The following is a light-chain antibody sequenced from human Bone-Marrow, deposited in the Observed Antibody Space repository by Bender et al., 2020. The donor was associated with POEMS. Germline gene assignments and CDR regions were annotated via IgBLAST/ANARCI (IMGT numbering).Light chain of an antibody. Sequence: QSALTQPASVSGSPGQSITISCTGTSSDIGDYNYVSWYQQHPAKAPKLMIYDVTSRPSGVSNRFSGSKSGNTASLTISGLQTDDEADYYCTSHTTSSTTVFGGGTRLTVL. J-gene: IGLJ3*02. CDR1: SSDIGDYNY. CDR3: TSHTTSSTTV. V-gene: IGLV2-14*03. CDR2: DVT.